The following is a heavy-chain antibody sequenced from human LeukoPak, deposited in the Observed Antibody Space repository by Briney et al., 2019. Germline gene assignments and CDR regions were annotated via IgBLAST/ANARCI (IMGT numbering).Heavy chain of an antibody. CDR2: INPNSGGT. Sequence: ASVKVSCKAPGYTFTGYYMHWVRQAPGQGLEWMGWINPNSGGTNYAQKFQGRVTMTRDTSISTAYMELSRLRSDDTAVYYCASLIVVVPAATHDAFDIWGQGTMVTVSS. D-gene: IGHD2-2*01. CDR3: ASLIVVVPAATHDAFDI. J-gene: IGHJ3*02. V-gene: IGHV1-2*02. CDR1: GYTFTGYY.